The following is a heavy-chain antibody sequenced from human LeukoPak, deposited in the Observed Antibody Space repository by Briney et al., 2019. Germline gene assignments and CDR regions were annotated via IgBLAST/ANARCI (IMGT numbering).Heavy chain of an antibody. D-gene: IGHD3-3*01. CDR3: TRHVRFEGVDY. J-gene: IGHJ4*02. CDR2: IKQDGSEK. V-gene: IGHV3-7*01. Sequence: GGSLRLSCAASGFFFSSYWMSWVRPAPGKGLEWVANIKQDGSEKYYVDSVKGRFTISRDNAKNSLYLQMNSLRAEDTAVYYCTRHVRFEGVDYWGQGTLVTVSS. CDR1: GFFFSSYW.